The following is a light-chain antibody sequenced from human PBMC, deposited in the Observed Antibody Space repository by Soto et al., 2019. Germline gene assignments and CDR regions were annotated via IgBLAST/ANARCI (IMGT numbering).Light chain of an antibody. CDR2: AAS. CDR3: QQSFGFPAT. CDR1: QSISDS. J-gene: IGKJ4*01. V-gene: IGKV1-39*01. Sequence: DIQMTQSPSSLSAPVGDRVTITCRASQSISDSLNWYQHKPGTAPKLLIYAASSLQSGVPSRFSGGGSGTDFTLTISSLQPEDFVTYFCQQSFGFPATFGGGTKVEIK.